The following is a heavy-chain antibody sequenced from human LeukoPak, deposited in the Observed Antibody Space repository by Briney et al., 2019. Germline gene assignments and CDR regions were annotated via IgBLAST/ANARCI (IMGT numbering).Heavy chain of an antibody. V-gene: IGHV1-8*01. CDR2: MNPRSDNT. Sequence: ASVKVCCKASGYTFTSYDINGVRQATGQGLEWMGWMNPRSDNTGYAQKLQGRVPMTRNTAISTAYMELSSLRTEATAVYYCVTSVCCYDPSGYYPFDYWGKGTLVTASS. D-gene: IGHD3-22*01. CDR3: VTSVCCYDPSGYYPFDY. J-gene: IGHJ4*02. CDR1: GYTFTSYD.